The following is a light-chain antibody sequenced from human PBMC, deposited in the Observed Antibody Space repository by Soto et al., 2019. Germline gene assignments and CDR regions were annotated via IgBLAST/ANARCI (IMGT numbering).Light chain of an antibody. CDR1: RHVYINA. V-gene: IGKV3-20*01. J-gene: IGKJ3*01. CDR2: GAS. Sequence: VLTQSPATLSLSPGDRATLSCRASRHVYINALGWYQQKPGRTPTLLIYGASTRATDIPDRFSATGSGTDFSLTISGVEPEDSAVYYCQQYGASPFTFGPGTKVDIK. CDR3: QQYGASPFT.